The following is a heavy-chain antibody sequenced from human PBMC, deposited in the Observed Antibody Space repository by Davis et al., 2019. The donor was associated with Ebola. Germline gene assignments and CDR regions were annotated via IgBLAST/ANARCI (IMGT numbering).Heavy chain of an antibody. CDR2: ISGSGGST. CDR3: ARIMGIAAAPLLYYYYGMDV. CDR1: VITFSSYA. D-gene: IGHD6-13*01. V-gene: IGHV3-23*01. J-gene: IGHJ6*02. Sequence: PGGSLRLSCTDSVITFSSYAMTWVRQAPGKGLEWVSAISGSGGSTYYADSVKGRFTISRDNSKKTLYLQMNSLRDEDTAVYYCARIMGIAAAPLLYYYYGMDVWGQGTTVTVSS.